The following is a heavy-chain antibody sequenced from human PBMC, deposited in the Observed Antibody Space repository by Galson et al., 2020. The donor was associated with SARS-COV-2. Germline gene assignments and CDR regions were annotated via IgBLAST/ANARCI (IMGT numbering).Heavy chain of an antibody. V-gene: IGHV3-30-3*01. CDR2: ISYDGTNT. CDR1: GFTFRAYP. CDR3: ARERSSAVMVTGYIGGEFGY. Sequence: GGSLRLSCAASGFTFRAYPMHWVRQAPGKGLEWVAVISYDGTNTYYTDSVKGRFTISRDNSKSTLYLQMDNLRVEDTAVYYCARERSSAVMVTGYIGGEFGYWGQGVLVTVSS. D-gene: IGHD2-21*02. J-gene: IGHJ4*02.